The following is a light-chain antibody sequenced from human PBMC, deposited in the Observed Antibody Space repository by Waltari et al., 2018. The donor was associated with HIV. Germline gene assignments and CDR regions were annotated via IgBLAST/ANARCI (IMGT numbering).Light chain of an antibody. CDR3: QQYNTYPWT. CDR1: QSINTW. V-gene: IGKV1-5*03. J-gene: IGKJ1*01. CDR2: QAS. Sequence: DIQMTQSPSTLSASVGDRVTITCRASQSINTWLAWYQQKPAKAPNLLISQASNLESGVPSRFSGSRSGTEFTLTISSLQPGDFATYYCQQYNTYPWTFGQGTKVEIK.